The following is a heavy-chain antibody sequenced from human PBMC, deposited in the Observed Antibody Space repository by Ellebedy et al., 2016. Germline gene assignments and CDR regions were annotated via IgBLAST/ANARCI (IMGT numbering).Heavy chain of an antibody. D-gene: IGHD3-10*01. CDR3: AKDFYGSGSRDAFDI. CDR2: INPNSGDT. V-gene: IGHV1-2*04. Sequence: ASVKVSCKASGYTFTGYYMHWVRQAPGQGLEWMGRINPNSGDTHYAQQFQGWVTMTRDTSITTAYMELSRLRSDDTAVYYCAKDFYGSGSRDAFDIWGQGTMVTVSS. CDR1: GYTFTGYY. J-gene: IGHJ3*02.